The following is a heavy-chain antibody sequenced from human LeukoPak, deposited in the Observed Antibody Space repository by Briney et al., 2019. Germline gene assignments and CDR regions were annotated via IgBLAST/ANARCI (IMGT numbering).Heavy chain of an antibody. CDR3: ARDGTSADDY. Sequence: ASVKVSCKTSGYTFSNFGINWVRQAPGQGLEWMGWISGNNDNPNYGQKFQGRFTVTTDSSTSTAYMELRNLTFDDTAVYYCARDGTSADDYWGQGTLVTVS. V-gene: IGHV1-18*01. J-gene: IGHJ4*02. CDR1: GYTFSNFG. D-gene: IGHD1-26*01. CDR2: ISGNNDNP.